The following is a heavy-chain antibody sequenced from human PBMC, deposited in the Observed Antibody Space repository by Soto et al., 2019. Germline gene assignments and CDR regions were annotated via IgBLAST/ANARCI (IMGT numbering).Heavy chain of an antibody. CDR2: IYHSGST. CDR3: ASYDSSGSHAFDI. D-gene: IGHD3-22*01. Sequence: KPSETLSLTCAVSGGSISSGGYSWSWIRQPPGKGLEWIGYIYHSGSTYYNPSLKSRVTISVDRSKNQFSLKLSSVTAADTAVYYCASYDSSGSHAFDIWGQGTMVTVS. J-gene: IGHJ3*02. CDR1: GGSISSGGYS. V-gene: IGHV4-30-2*01.